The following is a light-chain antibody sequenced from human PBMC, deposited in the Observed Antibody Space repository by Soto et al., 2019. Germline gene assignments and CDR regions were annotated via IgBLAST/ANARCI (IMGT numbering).Light chain of an antibody. J-gene: IGKJ4*01. V-gene: IGKV3-15*01. Sequence: IVMTQSPATLSVSPGERATLSCRASQSVRSYLAWYQQKPGQAPRPLIYGASTRATDIPDRFSGSGSGTEFTLTISSLQSEDFAVYYCQQYNNWPFTFGGGTKVEIK. CDR1: QSVRSY. CDR3: QQYNNWPFT. CDR2: GAS.